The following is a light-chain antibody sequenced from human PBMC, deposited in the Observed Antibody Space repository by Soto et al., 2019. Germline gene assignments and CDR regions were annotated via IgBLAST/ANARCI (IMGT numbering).Light chain of an antibody. J-gene: IGLJ2*01. V-gene: IGLV1-51*01. CDR1: SSNIGNNY. CDR3: GTWDSSLSGGV. Sequence: QSVLTQPPSVSAAPGQRVTISCSGSSSNIGNNYVSWYQQLPGTAPKLLIYDNKKRPSGIPDRFSGSKSGTSATLGITGLQNGDEADYYCGTWDSSLSGGVFGGGTQLTVL. CDR2: DNK.